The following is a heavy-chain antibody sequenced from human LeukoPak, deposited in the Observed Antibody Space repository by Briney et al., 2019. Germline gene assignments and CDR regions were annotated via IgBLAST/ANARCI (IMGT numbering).Heavy chain of an antibody. CDR1: GFTFSDYY. CDR2: ISSSGSTI. D-gene: IGHD1-26*01. J-gene: IGHJ6*03. CDR3: AREISSGSYYYYYYMDV. V-gene: IGHV3-11*04. Sequence: GGSLRLSCAASGFTFSDYYMSWIRQAPGKGLEWVSCISSSGSTIYYADSVKGRFTISRDNAKNSLYLQMNSLRAEDTAVYYCAREISSGSYYYYYYMDVWGKGTTVTVSS.